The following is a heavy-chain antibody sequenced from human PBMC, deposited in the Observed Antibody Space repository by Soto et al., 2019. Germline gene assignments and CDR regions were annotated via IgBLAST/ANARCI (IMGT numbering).Heavy chain of an antibody. Sequence: EVQLLESGGSLAQPGGSLTLSCAASGFIFSSYAMSWVRQTPGKGLEWVSAISGSGETTYYADSVKGRFIIARDNSKNTVYLHMNSLRADDAAIYYCAKFFVATWGSGGWPWHFDSWGQGALVTVSS. CDR2: ISGSGETT. V-gene: IGHV3-23*01. CDR1: GFIFSSYA. J-gene: IGHJ4*02. D-gene: IGHD6-25*01. CDR3: AKFFVATWGSGGWPWHFDS.